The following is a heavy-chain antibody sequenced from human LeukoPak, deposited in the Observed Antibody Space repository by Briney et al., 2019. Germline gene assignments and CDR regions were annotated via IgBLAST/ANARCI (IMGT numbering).Heavy chain of an antibody. CDR2: IYSGGST. V-gene: IGHV3-53*01. J-gene: IGHJ4*02. CDR3: AKVMEKGMVRGVLDY. Sequence: GGSLRLSCAAPGFTVSSNYMSWVRQAPGRGLEWGSVIYSGGSTYYADSVKCRFTISRDNSKNTLYLQMNSLRAEDTAVYYCAKVMEKGMVRGVLDYWGQGTLVTVSS. CDR1: GFTVSSNY. D-gene: IGHD3-10*01.